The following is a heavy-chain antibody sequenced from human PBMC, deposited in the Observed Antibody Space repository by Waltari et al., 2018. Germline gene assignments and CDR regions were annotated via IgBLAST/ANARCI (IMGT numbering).Heavy chain of an antibody. Sequence: QVQLVQSGAEVKKPGSSVKVSCKASGGTFSSYAISWVRQAPGQGLEWMGGIIPIFGTANYAQKFQGRVTITADESTSTAYMELSSLRSEDTAVYYCAREASSQFGEYYYYGMDVWGQGTTVTVSS. V-gene: IGHV1-69*01. CDR2: IIPIFGTA. CDR1: GGTFSSYA. CDR3: AREASSQFGEYYYYGMDV. D-gene: IGHD3-10*01. J-gene: IGHJ6*02.